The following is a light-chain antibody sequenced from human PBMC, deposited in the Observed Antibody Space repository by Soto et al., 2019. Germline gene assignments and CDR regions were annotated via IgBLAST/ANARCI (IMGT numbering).Light chain of an antibody. CDR3: QHFNSYPLT. V-gene: IGKV1-13*02. CDR2: DAS. J-gene: IGKJ3*01. Sequence: AIQLTQSPSSLSASVGDRVTITCRASQGISSALAWYQQKPGKAPKLLIYDASSLESGVPSRFSGSGSGTDFTPTISSLQPEDFANYYCQHFNSYPLTFGPGTKVAI. CDR1: QGISSA.